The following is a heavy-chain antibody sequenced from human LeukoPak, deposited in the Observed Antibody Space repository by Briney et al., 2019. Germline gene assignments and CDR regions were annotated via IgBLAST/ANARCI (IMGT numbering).Heavy chain of an antibody. J-gene: IGHJ6*03. D-gene: IGHD2-21*02. Sequence: SETLSLTCTVSGVSISSDYWSWIRQPPGKGLEWIGYIYYSGISNFNPSLKSRVTISVDTSKNQFSLSLSSVTAADTAVYYCTRNTEEFCGGDCYEKNFYYYYMDVWGKGTTVTVSS. CDR1: GVSISSDY. CDR3: TRNTEEFCGGDCYEKNFYYYYMDV. CDR2: IYYSGIS. V-gene: IGHV4-59*01.